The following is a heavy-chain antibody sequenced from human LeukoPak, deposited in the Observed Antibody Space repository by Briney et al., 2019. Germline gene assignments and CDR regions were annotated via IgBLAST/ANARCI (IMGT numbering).Heavy chain of an antibody. Sequence: SETLSLTCAVYGGSFSGYYWSWIRQPPGKGLEWIGEINHSGSTNYNPSLKSRVTISVDTSKNQFSLKLSSVTAAGTAVYYCARGKRGPAAALWFDPWGQGTLVTVSS. CDR1: GGSFSGYY. CDR2: INHSGST. J-gene: IGHJ5*02. D-gene: IGHD6-13*01. V-gene: IGHV4-34*01. CDR3: ARGKRGPAAALWFDP.